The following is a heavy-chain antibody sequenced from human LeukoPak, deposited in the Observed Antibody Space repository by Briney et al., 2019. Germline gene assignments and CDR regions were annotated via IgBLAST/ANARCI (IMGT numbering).Heavy chain of an antibody. D-gene: IGHD1-1*01. J-gene: IGHJ4*02. CDR2: INIDGSTT. Sequence: PGGSLRLSCAASGFTFSSYLMHWVRQAPGKGLVWVSRINIDGSTTTYADSVKGRFTITRDNAKNTLSLQMNSLRADDTAVYSCISEHTGHDDYWGRGTIVAVSS. CDR1: GFTFSSYL. V-gene: IGHV3-74*01. CDR3: ISEHTGHDDY.